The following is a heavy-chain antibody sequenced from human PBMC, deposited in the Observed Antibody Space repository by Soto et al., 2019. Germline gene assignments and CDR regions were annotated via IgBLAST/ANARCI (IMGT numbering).Heavy chain of an antibody. V-gene: IGHV3-23*01. D-gene: IGHD1-26*01. CDR2: ISGSGGST. Sequence: GGSLRLSCAASGFTFSSYAMSWVRQAPGKGLEWVSAISGSGGSTHYADSVKGRFTISRDNSKNTLYLQMNSLRAEDTAVYYCAKLGSGSYYYFDYWGQGTLVTVSS. CDR1: GFTFSSYA. J-gene: IGHJ4*02. CDR3: AKLGSGSYYYFDY.